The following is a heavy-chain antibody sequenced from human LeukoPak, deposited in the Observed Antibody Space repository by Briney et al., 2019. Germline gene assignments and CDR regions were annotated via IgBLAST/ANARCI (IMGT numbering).Heavy chain of an antibody. CDR2: INPNSGGT. J-gene: IGHJ5*02. V-gene: IGHV1-2*02. Sequence: ASVKVSCKASGYTFTGYYMHWVRQAPGQGLEWMGWINPNSGGTNYAQKFQGRVTMTRDTSISTAYMELSRLRSDDTAVYYCARDWYFRGNWFDPWGQGTLVTVSS. CDR1: GYTFTGYY. CDR3: ARDWYFRGNWFDP. D-gene: IGHD6-13*01.